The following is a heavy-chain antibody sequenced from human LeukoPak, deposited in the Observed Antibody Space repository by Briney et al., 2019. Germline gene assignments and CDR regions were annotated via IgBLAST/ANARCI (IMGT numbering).Heavy chain of an antibody. CDR1: GGSISSGSYY. CDR3: ARWSCSSTSCYSGFDY. V-gene: IGHV4-61*02. CDR2: IYISGST. D-gene: IGHD2-2*01. J-gene: IGHJ4*02. Sequence: SETLSLTCTVSGGSISSGSYYWSWIRQPAGKGLEWIGRIYISGSTNYNPSLKSRVTMSVDTSKNQFSLKLSSVTAADTAVYYCARWSCSSTSCYSGFDYWGQGTLVTVSS.